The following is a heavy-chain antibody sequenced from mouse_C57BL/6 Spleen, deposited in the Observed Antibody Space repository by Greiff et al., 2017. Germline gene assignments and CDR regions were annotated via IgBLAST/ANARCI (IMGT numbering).Heavy chain of an antibody. CDR2: FYPGSGSF. CDR1: GYTFTKYT. Sequence: VQLQQSGAELVKPGASVKLSCKASGYTFTKYTINWVKQRPGQGLEWIGWFYPGSGSFKYNEKFKDKATLTASKSSRTFYLELSKLTSTDSAVDFCARHENWGGDAMDYWGQGTSVTVAS. V-gene: IGHV1-62-2*01. J-gene: IGHJ4*01. D-gene: IGHD4-1*01. CDR3: ARHENWGGDAMDY.